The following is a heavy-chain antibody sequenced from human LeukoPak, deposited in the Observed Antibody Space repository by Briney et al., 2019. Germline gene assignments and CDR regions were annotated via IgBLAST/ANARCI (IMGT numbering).Heavy chain of an antibody. J-gene: IGHJ4*02. D-gene: IGHD5-12*01. Sequence: SETLSLTCTVSGGSISSYYWSWIRQPAGKGLEWIGRIYSSGSTYYNPSLKSRVTMSVDSSKNQFSLKLSSVTAADTAVYYCARDLLENGYASSIAYGGQGTLVTVSS. CDR3: ARDLLENGYASSIAY. CDR2: IYSSGST. CDR1: GGSISSYY. V-gene: IGHV4-4*07.